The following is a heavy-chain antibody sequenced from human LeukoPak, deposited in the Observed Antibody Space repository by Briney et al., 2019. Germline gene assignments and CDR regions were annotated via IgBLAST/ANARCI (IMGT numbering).Heavy chain of an antibody. V-gene: IGHV4-34*01. CDR2: INHSGST. J-gene: IGHJ4*02. CDR3: ARTPPYDSSGPIRD. D-gene: IGHD3-22*01. Sequence: PSETLSLTCAVYGGSFSGYYWSWIRQPPGKGLEWIGEINHSGSTYYNPSLKSRVTISVDTSKNQFSLKLSSVTAADTAVYYCARTPPYDSSGPIRDWGQGTLVTVSS. CDR1: GGSFSGYY.